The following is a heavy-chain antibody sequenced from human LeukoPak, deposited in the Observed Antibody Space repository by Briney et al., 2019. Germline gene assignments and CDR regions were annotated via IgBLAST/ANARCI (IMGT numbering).Heavy chain of an antibody. D-gene: IGHD3-3*01. CDR3: ARTSPYDFWSGYYSGELYLMDV. CDR1: GYTFTGYY. CDR2: INPNSGGT. V-gene: IGHV1-2*02. J-gene: IGHJ6*03. Sequence: ASVKVSCKASGYTFTGYYMHWVRQAPGQGLEWMGWINPNSGGTYYAQKFQGRVTMTRDTSISTAYMELSRLRSDDTAVYYCARTSPYDFWSGYYSGELYLMDVWGKGTTVTVSS.